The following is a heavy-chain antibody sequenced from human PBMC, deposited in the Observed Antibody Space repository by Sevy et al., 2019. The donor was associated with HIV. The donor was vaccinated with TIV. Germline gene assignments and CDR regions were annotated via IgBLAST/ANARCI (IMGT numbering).Heavy chain of an antibody. CDR2: ISAYNGNT. CDR3: ARGGRRGDYYDTFDY. V-gene: IGHV1-18*01. Sequence: ASVKVSCKASGYTFTSYGISWVRQAPGQGLEWMGWISAYNGNTNYAQKLQGRVTMTTDTSTSTADMELRSLRSDDTAVYYCARGGRRGDYYDTFDYWGQGTLVTVSS. CDR1: GYTFTSYG. J-gene: IGHJ4*02. D-gene: IGHD3-22*01.